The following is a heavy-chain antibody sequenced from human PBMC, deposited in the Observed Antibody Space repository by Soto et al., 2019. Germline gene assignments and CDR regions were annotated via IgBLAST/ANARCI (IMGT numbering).Heavy chain of an antibody. D-gene: IGHD3-22*01. CDR3: TTPFYDSSGYYYREVFDY. CDR1: GFTFSNAW. CDR2: IKSKTDGGTT. V-gene: IGHV3-15*07. J-gene: IGHJ4*03. Sequence: GGSLRLSCAASGFTFSNAWMNWVRQAPGKGLEWVGRIKSKTDGGTTDYAAPVKGRFTISRDDSKNTLYLQMNSLKTEDTAVYYCTTPFYDSSGYYYREVFDYWGQGTMVTVSS.